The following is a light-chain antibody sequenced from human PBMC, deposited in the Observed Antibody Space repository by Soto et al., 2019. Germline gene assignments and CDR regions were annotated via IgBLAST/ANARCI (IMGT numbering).Light chain of an antibody. Sequence: QSVLTQPPSVSGAPGQRVTISCSGTSSSIGAGYEVHWYHQLPGTAPKLVIYRNDQRPSGVPDRFSGSRSGTSASLAISGLRSEDEADYYCAAWADSRSGYVFGTGTKVTVL. CDR3: AAWADSRSGYV. CDR2: RND. CDR1: SSSIGAGYE. J-gene: IGLJ1*01. V-gene: IGLV1-47*01.